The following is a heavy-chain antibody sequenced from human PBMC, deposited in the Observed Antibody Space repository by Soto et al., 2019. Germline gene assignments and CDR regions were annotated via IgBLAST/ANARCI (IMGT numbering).Heavy chain of an antibody. CDR3: ARAGDVTSHVDY. V-gene: IGHV1-69*13. CDR1: GGTFSSYA. D-gene: IGHD2-2*01. Sequence: ASVKVSCKASGGTFSSYAISWVRQAPGQGLEWMGGIIPIFGTANYAQKFQGRVTITADESTSTAYMELSSLRSEDTAVYYCARAGDVTSHVDYWGQGTLVTVSS. CDR2: IIPIFGTA. J-gene: IGHJ4*02.